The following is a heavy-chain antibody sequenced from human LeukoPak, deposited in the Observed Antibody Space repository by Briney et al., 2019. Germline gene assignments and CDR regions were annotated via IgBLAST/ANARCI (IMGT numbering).Heavy chain of an antibody. D-gene: IGHD5-24*01. CDR3: AREDGYHFDY. CDR2: IYSGGGT. V-gene: IGHV3-53*01. CDR1: GFTVSSKY. Sequence: PGGSLRLSCAASGFTVSSKYMSWVRQAPGKGLEWVSVIYSGGGTYYADSVKGRFTISRDNSKNTLYLQMNSLRAEDTAIYYCAREDGYHFDYWGQGTLVTVSS. J-gene: IGHJ4*02.